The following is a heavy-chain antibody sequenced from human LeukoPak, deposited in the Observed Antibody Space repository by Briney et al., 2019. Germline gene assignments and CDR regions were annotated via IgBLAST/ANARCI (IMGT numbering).Heavy chain of an antibody. CDR1: GGTFSSYA. CDR2: IIPIFGTA. CDR3: AREGDRYSSSSFDY. Sequence: ASVKVSCKASGGTFSSYAISWVRQAPGQGLEWMGGIIPIFGTANYAQKFQGRVTITADESTSTAYMELSSLRPEDTAVYYCAREGDRYSSSSFDYWGQGTLVTVSS. J-gene: IGHJ4*02. V-gene: IGHV1-69*01. D-gene: IGHD6-6*01.